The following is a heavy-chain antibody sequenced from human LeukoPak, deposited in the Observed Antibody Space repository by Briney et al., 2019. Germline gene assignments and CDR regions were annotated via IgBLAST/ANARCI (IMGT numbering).Heavy chain of an antibody. D-gene: IGHD6-19*01. CDR3: SRGSGWLSVY. Sequence: GGSLRLSCTASGFTFGDYLMSWFRQAPGKGLEWIGFISGGTTEYAASVKGRFTISRDDSTSIAYLQMSSLTTEDTAVYYCSRGSGWLSVYWGQGTLVTVPS. CDR1: GFTFGDYL. J-gene: IGHJ4*02. V-gene: IGHV3-49*03. CDR2: ISGGTT.